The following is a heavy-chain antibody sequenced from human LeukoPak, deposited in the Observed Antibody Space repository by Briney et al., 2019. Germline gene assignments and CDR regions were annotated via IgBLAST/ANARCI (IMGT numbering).Heavy chain of an antibody. CDR3: ARALAVAGTRPFYYYGMDV. D-gene: IGHD6-19*01. CDR2: IYHSGST. V-gene: IGHV4-4*02. Sequence: PSGTLSLTCAVSGGSISSSNWWSWVRQPPGKGLEWIGEIYHSGSTNYNPSLKSRVTISVDKSKNQFSLKLSSVTAADTAVYYCARALAVAGTRPFYYYGMDVWGKGTTVTVSS. CDR1: GGSISSSNW. J-gene: IGHJ6*04.